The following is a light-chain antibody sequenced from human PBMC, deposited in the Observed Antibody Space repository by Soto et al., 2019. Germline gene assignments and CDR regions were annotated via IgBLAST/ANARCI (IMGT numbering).Light chain of an antibody. CDR3: QHYDRSPPVLT. V-gene: IGKV3-20*01. CDR2: GAS. Sequence: EIVLTQSPGTLSLSPGERATLSCRASQNVGNSDLAWYQQKPGQAPRLLIYGASRRATGIPDRFSGSGSGTDFTLTISRLEPEDFAVYYCQHYDRSPPVLTFGPGTKVDIK. J-gene: IGKJ3*01. CDR1: QNVGNSD.